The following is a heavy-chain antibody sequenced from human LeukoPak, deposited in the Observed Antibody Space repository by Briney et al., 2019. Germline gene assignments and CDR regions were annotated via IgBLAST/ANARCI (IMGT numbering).Heavy chain of an antibody. J-gene: IGHJ6*02. V-gene: IGHV4-39*07. CDR2: IYHSGST. Sequence: SETLSLTCTVSGGSISSGSYYWGWIRQPPGKGVEWIGSIYHSGSTYYNPSLKSRVTISVDTSKNQFSLKLSSVTAADMAVYYCARAMRTTAVTAGDYHYYYGMDVWGQGTTVTVSS. D-gene: IGHD4-17*01. CDR1: GGSISSGSYY. CDR3: ARAMRTTAVTAGDYHYYYGMDV.